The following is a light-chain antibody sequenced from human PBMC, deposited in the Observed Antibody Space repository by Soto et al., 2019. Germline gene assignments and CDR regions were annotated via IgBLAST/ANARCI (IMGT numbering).Light chain of an antibody. J-gene: IGKJ5*01. CDR1: QSVSGN. V-gene: IGKV3-15*01. Sequence: EIVMTQSPATLSVSPGVRATLSCRASQSVSGNLAWYQQKPGQAPRLLIYGASTRATGIPARFSGSGSGTDFTLTICSLQSEDFAVYYCQQYNNWPPTFGQGTRLEIK. CDR3: QQYNNWPPT. CDR2: GAS.